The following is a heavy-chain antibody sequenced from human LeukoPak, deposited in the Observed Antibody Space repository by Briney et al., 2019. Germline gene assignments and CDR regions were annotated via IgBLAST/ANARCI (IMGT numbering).Heavy chain of an antibody. CDR1: GGSFSGYY. Sequence: SETLSLTCAVYGGSFSGYYWSWIRQPPGKGLEWIGEINHSGSTNYNPSLKSRVTISVDTSRNQFSLKLSSVTAADTAVHYCARGLGRDWGQGTLVTVSS. V-gene: IGHV4-34*01. J-gene: IGHJ4*02. CDR2: INHSGST. CDR3: ARGLGRD.